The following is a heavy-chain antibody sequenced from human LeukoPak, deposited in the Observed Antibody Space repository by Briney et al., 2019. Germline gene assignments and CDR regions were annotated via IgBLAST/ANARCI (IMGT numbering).Heavy chain of an antibody. CDR1: GGSISSGSYY. CDR3: ARDSSPNYYDSSGMIDY. D-gene: IGHD3-22*01. J-gene: IGHJ4*02. CDR2: IYYSGST. Sequence: PSETLSLTCTVSGGSISSGSYYWSWIRQHPGKGLEWIGYIYYSGSTYYNPSLKSRVTISVDTSKNQFSLKLSSVTAADTAVYYCARDSSPNYYDSSGMIDYWGQGTLVTVSS. V-gene: IGHV4-31*03.